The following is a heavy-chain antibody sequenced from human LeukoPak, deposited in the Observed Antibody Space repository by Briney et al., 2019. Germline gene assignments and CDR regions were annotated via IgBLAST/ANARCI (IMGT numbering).Heavy chain of an antibody. CDR2: IKQDGSEK. CDR3: TRDAFQSGPWTYRFDY. V-gene: IGHV3-7*03. J-gene: IGHJ4*02. CDR1: GFTFNSYW. Sequence: GGFLKLSCAASGFTFNSYWMSWVRQAPGKGLEWVANIKQDGSEKYYVDSVKGRFTISRDNAKNSLYLQMNGLRADDTALYYCTRDAFQSGPWTYRFDYWGQGTLVTVSS. D-gene: IGHD3-16*02.